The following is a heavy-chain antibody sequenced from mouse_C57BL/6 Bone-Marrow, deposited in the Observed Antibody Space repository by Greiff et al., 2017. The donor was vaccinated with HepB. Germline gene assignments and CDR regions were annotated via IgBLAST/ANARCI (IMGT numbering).Heavy chain of an antibody. D-gene: IGHD4-1*01. CDR2: INPSNGGT. J-gene: IGHJ1*03. CDR3: ERGGTGTWYFDV. CDR1: GYTFTSYW. V-gene: IGHV1-53*01. Sequence: VQRVQSGTELVKPGASVKLSCKASGYTFTSYWMHWVKQRPGQGLEWIGNINPSNGGTNYNEKFKSKATLTVDKSSSTAYMQLSSLTSEDSAVYYCERGGTGTWYFDVWGTGTTVTVSS.